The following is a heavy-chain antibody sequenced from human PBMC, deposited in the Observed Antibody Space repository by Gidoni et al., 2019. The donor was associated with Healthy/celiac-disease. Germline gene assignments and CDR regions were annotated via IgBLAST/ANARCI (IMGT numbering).Heavy chain of an antibody. CDR1: GFTFSSYG. D-gene: IGHD2-15*01. Sequence: GVVQPGRSLRLSCAASGFTFSSYGMHWVRQAPGKGLEWVAVISYDGSNKYYADSVKGRFTISRDNSKNTLYLQMNSLRAEDTAVYYCAKGLRGVVVVAATSNWGQGTLVTVSS. CDR2: ISYDGSNK. V-gene: IGHV3-30*18. CDR3: AKGLRGVVVVAATSN. J-gene: IGHJ4*02.